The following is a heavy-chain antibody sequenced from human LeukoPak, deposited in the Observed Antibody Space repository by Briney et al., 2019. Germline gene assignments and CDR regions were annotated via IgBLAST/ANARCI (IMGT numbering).Heavy chain of an antibody. CDR1: GYTFISYY. CDR3: ASPGGTSQDY. V-gene: IGHV1-2*06. J-gene: IGHJ4*02. Sequence: ASVKVSCKASGYTFISYYMHWVRQAPGQGLEWMGRINPNSGGTNYAQKFQGRVTMTRDTSISTAYMELSGLRSDDTAVYYCASPGGTSQDYWGQGTLVTVST. CDR2: INPNSGGT. D-gene: IGHD3-16*01.